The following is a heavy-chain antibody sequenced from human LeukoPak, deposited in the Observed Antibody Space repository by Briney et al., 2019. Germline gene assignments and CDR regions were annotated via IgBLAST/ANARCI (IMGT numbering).Heavy chain of an antibody. Sequence: ASVKVSCKASGYTFTSYGISWVGQAPGQGLEWMGWISAYNGNTNYAQKLQGRVTMTTDTSTSTAYMELRRLRSDDTAVYYCARDPSYYDSSTLDAFDIWGQGTMVTVSS. J-gene: IGHJ3*02. CDR3: ARDPSYYDSSTLDAFDI. D-gene: IGHD3-22*01. CDR2: ISAYNGNT. CDR1: GYTFTSYG. V-gene: IGHV1-18*01.